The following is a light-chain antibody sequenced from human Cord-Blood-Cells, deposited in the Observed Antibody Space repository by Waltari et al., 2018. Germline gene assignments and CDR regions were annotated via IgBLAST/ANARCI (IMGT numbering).Light chain of an antibody. Sequence: QSVLTHPASVSGSPGQSITISCTGTSSDVGSYNLVSWYQQHPGKAPKLMIYEGSKRPSGVSNRFSGSKSGNTASLTISGLQAEDEADYYCCSYAGSSIWVFGGGTKLTVL. CDR2: EGS. V-gene: IGLV2-23*01. J-gene: IGLJ3*02. CDR1: SSDVGSYNL. CDR3: CSYAGSSIWV.